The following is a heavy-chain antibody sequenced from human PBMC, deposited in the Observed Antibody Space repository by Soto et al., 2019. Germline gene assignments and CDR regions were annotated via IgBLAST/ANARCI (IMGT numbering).Heavy chain of an antibody. CDR3: AREGGNVAAAVTPGDYYYYYGMDV. Sequence: GASVKVSCKASGYTFTSYVINWVRQATGQGLEWVGWMNPNSGNTGYAQKFQGRVTMTRNTSISTAYMELSSVTAADTAVYYCAREGGNVAAAVTPGDYYYYYGMDVWGQGTTVTVSS. J-gene: IGHJ6*02. D-gene: IGHD6-13*01. CDR1: GYTFTSYV. V-gene: IGHV1-8*01. CDR2: MNPNSGNT.